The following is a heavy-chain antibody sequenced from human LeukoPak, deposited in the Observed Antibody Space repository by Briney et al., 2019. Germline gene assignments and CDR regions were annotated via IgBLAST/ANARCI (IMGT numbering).Heavy chain of an antibody. Sequence: PGGSLRLSCAASGFAVSSNYMSWVRQAPGKGPEWVSIIYSGGSTYYADSVKGRFTISRDNSKNTLSLQLNSLRAEDTAVYYCARVLGSVLDYWGQGTLVTVSS. CDR3: ARVLGSVLDY. CDR1: GFAVSSNY. V-gene: IGHV3-53*01. J-gene: IGHJ4*02. CDR2: IYSGGST. D-gene: IGHD3-10*01.